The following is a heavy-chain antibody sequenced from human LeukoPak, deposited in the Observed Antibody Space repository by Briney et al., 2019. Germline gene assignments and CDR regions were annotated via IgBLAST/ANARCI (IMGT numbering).Heavy chain of an antibody. CDR2: INHSGST. CDR3: ARGEPTNYDFWSGYPGKYYFDY. D-gene: IGHD3-3*01. Sequence: PSETLSLTCAVYGGSFSGYYWSWIRQPPGKGLEWIGEINHSGSTNYNQSLKSRVTISVDTSKNQFSLKLSSVTAADTAVYYCARGEPTNYDFWSGYPGKYYFDYWGQGTLVTVSS. V-gene: IGHV4-34*01. CDR1: GGSFSGYY. J-gene: IGHJ4*02.